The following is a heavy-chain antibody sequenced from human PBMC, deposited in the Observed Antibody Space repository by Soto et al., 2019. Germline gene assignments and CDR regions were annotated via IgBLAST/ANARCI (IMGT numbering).Heavy chain of an antibody. CDR2: IIPIFGTA. CDR3: ARDDVDTAMPYGMDV. J-gene: IGHJ6*02. V-gene: IGHV1-69*13. CDR1: GGTFSSYA. D-gene: IGHD5-18*01. Sequence: SVKVSCKASGGTFSSYAISWVRQAPGQGLEWMGGIIPIFGTANYAQKFRGRVTITADESTSTAYMELSSLRSEDTAVYYCARDDVDTAMPYGMDVWGQGTTVTVSS.